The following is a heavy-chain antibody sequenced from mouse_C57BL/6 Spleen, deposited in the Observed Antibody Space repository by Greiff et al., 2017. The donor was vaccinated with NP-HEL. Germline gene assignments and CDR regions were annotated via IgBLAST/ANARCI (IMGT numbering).Heavy chain of an antibody. CDR2: INPSTGGT. J-gene: IGHJ1*03. V-gene: IGHV1-42*01. Sequence: EVQLQQSGPELVKPGASVKISCKASGYSFTGYYMNWVKQSPEKSLEWIGEINPSTGGTTYNQKFKAKATLTVDKSSSTAYMQLKSLTSEDSAVYYCARGDWYFDVWGTGTTVTVSS. CDR1: GYSFTGYY. CDR3: ARGDWYFDV.